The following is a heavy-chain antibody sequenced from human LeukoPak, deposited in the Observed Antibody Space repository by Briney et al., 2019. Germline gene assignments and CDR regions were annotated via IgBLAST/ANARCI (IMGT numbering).Heavy chain of an antibody. CDR3: ARERGYYYGTVYGWSDP. Sequence: SQTLSLTCAIPGDSVSSNSAAWNWIRQSPSRGLEWLGRTYYRSKWYNDYAVSVKSRMTINPDTSKNQFSLQLNSVTPEVTAVYYCARERGYYYGTVYGWSDPWGQGTLVTVSS. J-gene: IGHJ5*02. CDR1: GDSVSSNSAA. V-gene: IGHV6-1*01. CDR2: TYYRSKWYN. D-gene: IGHD3-22*01.